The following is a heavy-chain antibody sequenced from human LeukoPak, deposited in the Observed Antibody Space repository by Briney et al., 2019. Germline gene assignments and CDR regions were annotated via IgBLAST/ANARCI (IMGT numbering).Heavy chain of an antibody. CDR3: VRGNYDNRGYSNAFDI. Sequence: PSGPLSLTCTVSGASISSSYWSWIRQPPGKRLEWIGYIYYNGNTNSNPSLKSRVTISADTSKNRFSLKLSSVTAADTAIYYCVRGNYDNRGYSNAFDIWGQGTMVTVSS. V-gene: IGHV4-59*01. J-gene: IGHJ3*02. CDR1: GASISSSY. D-gene: IGHD3-22*01. CDR2: IYYNGNT.